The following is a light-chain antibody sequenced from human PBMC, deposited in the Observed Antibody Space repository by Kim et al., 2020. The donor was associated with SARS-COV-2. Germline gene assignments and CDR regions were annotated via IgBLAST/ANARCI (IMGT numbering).Light chain of an antibody. V-gene: IGKV1-27*01. CDR2: AAS. CDR1: QGISNY. J-gene: IGKJ4*01. Sequence: ASVGDRVTLTCRASQGISNYLAWYQQKPGKVPKLLIYAASTLQSGVPSLFSVSVSGTDFTLTISSLQPEDVATYYCQKYNSAPLTFGGGTKVDIK. CDR3: QKYNSAPLT.